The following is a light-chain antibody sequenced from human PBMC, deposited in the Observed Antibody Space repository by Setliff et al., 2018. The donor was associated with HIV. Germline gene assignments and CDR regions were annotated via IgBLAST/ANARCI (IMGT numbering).Light chain of an antibody. CDR2: DVN. V-gene: IGLV2-14*03. Sequence: QSALTQPASVPGSPGQSITISCTGTSSDVGGYNYVSWYQQHPGKAPKLMIYDVNNRPSGVSYRFFGSKSGNTASLTISGLQAEDEADYYCSSYTSSSTRVFGTGTKVTVL. J-gene: IGLJ1*01. CDR3: SSYTSSSTRV. CDR1: SSDVGGYNY.